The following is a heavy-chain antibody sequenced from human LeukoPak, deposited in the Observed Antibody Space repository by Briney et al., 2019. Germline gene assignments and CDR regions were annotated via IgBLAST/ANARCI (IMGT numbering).Heavy chain of an antibody. V-gene: IGHV4-4*07. D-gene: IGHD1-14*01. CDR2: IYTTGST. J-gene: IGHJ4*02. CDR1: GGSMGSHY. Sequence: SETLSLTCTVSGGSMGSHYWSWVRKPAGKGLEWIGRIYTTGSTNYNLSLKSRVTLSVDSSKNQFSLNLSSVTAADTAVYYCARESYEAEFDYWGQGTLVTVSS. CDR3: ARESYEAEFDY.